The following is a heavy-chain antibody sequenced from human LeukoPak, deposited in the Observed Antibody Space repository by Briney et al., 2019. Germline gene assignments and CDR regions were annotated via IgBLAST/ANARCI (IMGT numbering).Heavy chain of an antibody. Sequence: GASVKVSCKASGYTFTGYYMHWVRQAPGQGLEWMGWINPNSGGTNYAQKFQGRVTMTRDTSISTAYMELSRLRSDDTAVYYCARVYSSSWWRTRSWYFDYWGQGTLATVSS. CDR3: ARVYSSSWWRTRSWYFDY. V-gene: IGHV1-2*02. CDR1: GYTFTGYY. D-gene: IGHD6-13*01. CDR2: INPNSGGT. J-gene: IGHJ4*02.